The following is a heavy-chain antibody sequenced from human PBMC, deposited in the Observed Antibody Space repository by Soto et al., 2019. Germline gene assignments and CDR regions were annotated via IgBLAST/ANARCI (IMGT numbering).Heavy chain of an antibody. Sequence: EVQLVESGGGVVQPGGSLRLSCAASGFSFERYWMHWVRQAPGKGLMWVARIDKDGAVTNYAESVKGRFTISRDNAKNTLYLQMKSLRAEDSALYYCARVDLDSWQVTLGSWGQGTLVTVSS. D-gene: IGHD3-10*01. V-gene: IGHV3-74*01. CDR1: GFSFERYW. CDR2: IDKDGAVT. CDR3: ARVDLDSWQVTLGS. J-gene: IGHJ5*02.